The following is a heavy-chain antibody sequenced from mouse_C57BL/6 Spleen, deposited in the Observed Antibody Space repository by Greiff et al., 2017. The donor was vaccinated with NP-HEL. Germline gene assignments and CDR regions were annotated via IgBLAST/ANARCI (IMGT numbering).Heavy chain of an antibody. V-gene: IGHV1-82*01. CDR2: IYPGDGDT. J-gene: IGHJ3*01. CDR1: GYAFSSSW. D-gene: IGHD1-1*01. Sequence: QVQLQQSGPELVKPGASVKISCKASGYAFSSSWMNWVKQRPGKGLEWIGRIYPGDGDTNYNGKFKGKATLTADKSSSTAYMQLSSLTSEDSAVYFCARSDYGSSSAWFAYWGQGTLVTVSA. CDR3: ARSDYGSSSAWFAY.